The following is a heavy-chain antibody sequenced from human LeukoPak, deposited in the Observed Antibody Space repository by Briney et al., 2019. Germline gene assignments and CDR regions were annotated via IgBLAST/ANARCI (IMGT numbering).Heavy chain of an antibody. V-gene: IGHV4-4*07. J-gene: IGHJ4*02. CDR2: IYTSGTT. CDR1: SGSISSYY. D-gene: IGHD2-21*01. CDR3: ARGPYCGGDCYFAY. Sequence: PSETLSLTCTVSSGSISSYYWSWIRQPAGEGLEWIGRIYTSGTTNYNPSLRSRVTMSVDTSRNQFSLKLSSVTAADTAVYYCARGPYCGGDCYFAYWGQGTLVTVSS.